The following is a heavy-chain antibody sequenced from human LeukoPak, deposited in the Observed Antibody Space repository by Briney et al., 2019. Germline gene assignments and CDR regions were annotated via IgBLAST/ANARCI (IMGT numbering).Heavy chain of an antibody. CDR3: ARRPDSGSYYVDY. Sequence: GGSLRLSCAASGFTFDDYAMHWVRQAPGKGLEWVSGIKWDGGRTGYADSVKGRFTISRDNAKNSVYLQMNSLRAEDTALYYCARRPDSGSYYVDYWGQGTLVTVSS. V-gene: IGHV3-20*04. CDR2: IKWDGGRT. J-gene: IGHJ4*02. CDR1: GFTFDDYA. D-gene: IGHD1-26*01.